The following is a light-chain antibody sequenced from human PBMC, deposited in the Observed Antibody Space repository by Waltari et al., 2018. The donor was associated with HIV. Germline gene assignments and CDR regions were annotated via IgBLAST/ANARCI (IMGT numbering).Light chain of an antibody. V-gene: IGKV1D-16*01. J-gene: IGKJ5*01. CDR3: QQYNSHPIT. CDR2: AES. Sequence: DVQMTQSPSSLSASVGDRVTITCRASQTVTRWLAWYQQKPGKAPRSLIYAESSLQSGVPSRFSGSGGGTNFTRTISSLQPEDFATYYCQQYNSHPITFGQGTRLDLK. CDR1: QTVTRW.